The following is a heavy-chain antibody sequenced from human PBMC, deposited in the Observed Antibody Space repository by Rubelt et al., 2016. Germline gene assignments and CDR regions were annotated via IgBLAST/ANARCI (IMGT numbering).Heavy chain of an antibody. CDR1: GFTFSSYA. Sequence: EVQLVESGGGLVKPGGSLRLSCAASGFTFSSYAMNWVRQAPGKGLEWGSYISSSSSTIYNADTVKGRFTISRDNAHNSLYLQMNSLRAEDTAVYYCARLGYCSGGSCSWGQGTLVTVSS. J-gene: IGHJ5*02. CDR2: ISSSSSTI. V-gene: IGHV3-21*05. CDR3: ARLGYCSGGSCS. D-gene: IGHD2-15*01.